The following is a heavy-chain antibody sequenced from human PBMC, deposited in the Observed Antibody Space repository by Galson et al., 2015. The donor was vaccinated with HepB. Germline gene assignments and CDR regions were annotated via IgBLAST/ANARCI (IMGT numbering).Heavy chain of an antibody. Sequence: SEPLSLTCAVSGGSISSSNWWSWVRQPPGKGLEWIGEIYHSGCTNYNPSLKSRVTISVDKSKNQFSLKLSSVTAADTAVYYCASSVVVPAAGPNWFDPWGQGTLVTVPS. CDR3: ASSVVVPAAGPNWFDP. J-gene: IGHJ5*02. CDR1: GGSISSSNW. CDR2: IYHSGCT. D-gene: IGHD2-2*01. V-gene: IGHV4-4*02.